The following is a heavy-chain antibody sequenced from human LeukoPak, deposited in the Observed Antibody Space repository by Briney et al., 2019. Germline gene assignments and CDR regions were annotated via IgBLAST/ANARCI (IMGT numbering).Heavy chain of an antibody. CDR2: IYYSGST. Sequence: SETLSLTCTDSGGSISSGGYYWSWIRQHPGKGLAWIGYIYYSGSTYYNPSLKSRVTISVDTSKNQFSLKLSSVTAADTAVYYCARRSGYDYYYFDYWGQGTLVTVSS. D-gene: IGHD5-12*01. CDR3: ARRSGYDYYYFDY. CDR1: GGSISSGGYY. V-gene: IGHV4-31*03. J-gene: IGHJ4*02.